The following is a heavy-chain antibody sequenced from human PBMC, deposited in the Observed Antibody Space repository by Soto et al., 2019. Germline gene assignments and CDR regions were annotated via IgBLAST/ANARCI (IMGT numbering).Heavy chain of an antibody. Sequence: PGGSLRLPCAASGFTFSSYAMSWVRQAPGKGLEWVSAISGSGGSTYYVDSVKGRFTISRDNSKNTLYLQKNSLRAEDTAVYYCAKDLVVVVAATRAEYFQHWGQGTLVTVSS. J-gene: IGHJ1*01. CDR3: AKDLVVVVAATRAEYFQH. D-gene: IGHD2-15*01. CDR2: ISGSGGST. CDR1: GFTFSSYA. V-gene: IGHV3-23*01.